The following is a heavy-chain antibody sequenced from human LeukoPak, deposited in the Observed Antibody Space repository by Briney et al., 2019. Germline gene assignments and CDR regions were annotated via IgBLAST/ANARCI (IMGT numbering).Heavy chain of an antibody. CDR3: ASRSCGNLRCFDY. Sequence: SETLSLTCTVSGGSISRGSYYWCWIRQSAGKGLEWTGRIYTSGSTNYNPSLKSRVTISVDTSKNQLYLKLSSVTAADTAVYYCASRSCGNLRCFDYWGQGTLVTVSS. D-gene: IGHD2-15*01. CDR2: IYTSGST. J-gene: IGHJ4*02. V-gene: IGHV4-61*02. CDR1: GGSISRGSYY.